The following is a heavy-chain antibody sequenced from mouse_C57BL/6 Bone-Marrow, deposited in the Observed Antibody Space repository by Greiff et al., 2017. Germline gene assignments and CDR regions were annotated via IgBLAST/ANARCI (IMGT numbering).Heavy chain of an antibody. CDR2: INPNNGGT. CDR3: ASDYGYDWFAY. D-gene: IGHD2-2*01. J-gene: IGHJ3*01. Sequence: EVQLQQSGPELVKPGASVKISCKASGYTFTDYYMNWVKQSHGKSLEWIGDINPNNGGTSYNQKFKGKATLTVDKSSSTAYMELRSLTSEDSAVYYCASDYGYDWFAYWGQGTLVTVSA. V-gene: IGHV1-26*01. CDR1: GYTFTDYY.